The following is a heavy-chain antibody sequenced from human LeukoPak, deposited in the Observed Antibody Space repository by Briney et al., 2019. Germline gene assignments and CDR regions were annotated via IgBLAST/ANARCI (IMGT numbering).Heavy chain of an antibody. V-gene: IGHV3-72*01. CDR2: SRNRAKSYTT. Sequence: PGGSLRLSCAASGFTFTSYGMSWVRQAPGKGLEWVGRSRNRAKSYTTDYAASVKGRFTISRDDSKSTLYLQMNSLETEDTAVYYCSRDATGPHWSQGTLVSVSS. J-gene: IGHJ4*02. CDR1: GFTFTSYG. CDR3: SRDATGPH.